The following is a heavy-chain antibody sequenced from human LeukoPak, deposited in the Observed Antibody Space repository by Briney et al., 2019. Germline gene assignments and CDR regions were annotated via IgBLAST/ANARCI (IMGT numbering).Heavy chain of an antibody. J-gene: IGHJ4*02. V-gene: IGHV1-18*04. Sequence: ASVKVSCKASGYTFTSYYMHWVRQAPGQGLEWMGWISAYNGNTNYAQKLQGRVTMTTDTSTSTAYMELRSLRSDDTAVYYCARDGTASGYYAMDYWGQGTLVTVSS. CDR3: ARDGTASGYYAMDY. CDR2: ISAYNGNT. D-gene: IGHD3-22*01. CDR1: GYTFTSYY.